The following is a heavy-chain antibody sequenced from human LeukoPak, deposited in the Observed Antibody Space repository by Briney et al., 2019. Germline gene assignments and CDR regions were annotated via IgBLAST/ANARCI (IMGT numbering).Heavy chain of an antibody. D-gene: IGHD1-20*01. CDR1: GFTFSSYW. V-gene: IGHV3-74*01. CDR3: ARGGITGNGY. Sequence: PGGSLRLSCAASGFTFSSYWMHWVRQAPGKGLVWVSRINSDGTTTTYADSVKGRFTISRDNAKNTLYLQMNSLRAEDTAVYYCARGGITGNGYWGQGTLVTFSS. J-gene: IGHJ4*02. CDR2: INSDGTTT.